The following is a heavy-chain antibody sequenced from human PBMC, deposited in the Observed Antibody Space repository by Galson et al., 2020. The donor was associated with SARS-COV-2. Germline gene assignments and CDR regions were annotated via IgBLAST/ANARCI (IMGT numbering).Heavy chain of an antibody. V-gene: IGHV2-26*01. CDR3: AGVWVEPVPFYFYVDYYMAV. Sequence: SGPTLVKPTETLTLTCTVSGFSLSHARMAVSWIRQPPGKALEWLAHIFSNDQKSYSTSLKTRLTISKDASKSQVVLTMTDMDPVDTATYYWAGVWVEPVPFYFYVDYYMAVWGKGTTVSVSS. CDR2: IFSNDQK. D-gene: IGHD1-26*01. CDR1: GFSLSHARMA. J-gene: IGHJ6*03.